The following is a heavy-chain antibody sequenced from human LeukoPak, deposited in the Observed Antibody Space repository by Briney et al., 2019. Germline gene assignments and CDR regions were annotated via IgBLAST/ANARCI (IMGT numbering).Heavy chain of an antibody. V-gene: IGHV4-39*01. CDR3: ARLRSGWYYFDY. Sequence: SETLSLTCTVSGGSISSSSYYWGWIRQPPGKGLEWIGSIYYSGSTYYNPSLKSRVTISVDTSKNQFSLKLSSVTAADTAVYYCARLRSGWYYFDYWGQGTLVTVSS. D-gene: IGHD6-19*01. CDR2: IYYSGST. J-gene: IGHJ4*02. CDR1: GGSISSSSYY.